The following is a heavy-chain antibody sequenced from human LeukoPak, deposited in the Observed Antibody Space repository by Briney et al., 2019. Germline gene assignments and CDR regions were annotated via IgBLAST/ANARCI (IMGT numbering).Heavy chain of an antibody. V-gene: IGHV3-23*01. CDR3: ARDIRGSGNYGWFDP. CDR1: GFTFSSYA. Sequence: GGSLRLSCVASGFTFSSYAMSWVRQAPGKGLEWVAAISDSGGTTYYVDSVRGRFTISRDNSKNTLCLQMNSLRAEDTAIYSCARDIRGSGNYGWFDPWGQGTLVTVSS. J-gene: IGHJ5*02. D-gene: IGHD3-10*01. CDR2: ISDSGGTT.